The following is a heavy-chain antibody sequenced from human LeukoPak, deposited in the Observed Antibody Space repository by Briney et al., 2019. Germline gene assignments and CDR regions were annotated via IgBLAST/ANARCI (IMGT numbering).Heavy chain of an antibody. CDR1: GFTFSSYS. J-gene: IGHJ6*03. CDR2: ISSSSSTI. CDR3: ARAVFYYYYMDV. V-gene: IGHV3-48*01. D-gene: IGHD3-10*01. Sequence: GGSLRLSCAASGFTFSSYSMNWVRQAPGKGLEWVSYISSSSSTIYYADSVKGRFTISRDNAKNPLYLQMNSLRAEDTAVYYCARAVFYYYYMDVWGKGTTVTVSS.